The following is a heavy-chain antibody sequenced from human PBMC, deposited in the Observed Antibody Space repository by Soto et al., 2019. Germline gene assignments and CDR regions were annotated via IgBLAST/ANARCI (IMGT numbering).Heavy chain of an antibody. Sequence: GESLKISXKTSGYRFSRYWXXXVRQMPGKGLEWMGVIYPDDSDTXXXXPFLGQVTISADESSNTATLQWNNLRASDSGXYYCASRAVXXXXFTCSWSWGXGTPVTVSS. J-gene: IGHJ1*01. CDR3: ASRAVXXXXFTCSWS. D-gene: IGHD2-8*01. CDR2: IYPDDSDT. V-gene: IGHV5-51*01. CDR1: GYRFSRYW.